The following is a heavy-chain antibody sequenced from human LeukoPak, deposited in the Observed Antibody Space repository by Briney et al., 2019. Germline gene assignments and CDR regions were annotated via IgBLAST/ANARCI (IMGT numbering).Heavy chain of an antibody. V-gene: IGHV3-33*01. J-gene: IGHJ4*02. CDR1: GFTFSSYG. CDR3: AANFDF. Sequence: GRSLRLSCAASGFTFSSYGIHWVRQAPGKGLEWVALISYDGTNKYYADSVKGRFTISRDNSKNMLYLQMNSLRAEDTAVYYCAANFDFWGQGTLVTVSS. CDR2: ISYDGTNK.